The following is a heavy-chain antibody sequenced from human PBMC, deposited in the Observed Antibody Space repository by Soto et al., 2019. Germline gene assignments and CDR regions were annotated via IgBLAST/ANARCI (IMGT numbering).Heavy chain of an antibody. J-gene: IGHJ4*02. Sequence: EVQLLESGGGLVQPGGSLRLSCAASGFTVSGNYMTWVRQAPGKGLEWVSAMYSVGTTYYADSVKGRFTISRYNSKNTLYLQMNSLRAEDTAVYYCASAVTHERYFDYWGQGTLVTVSS. CDR2: MYSVGTT. CDR1: GFTVSGNY. D-gene: IGHD4-17*01. V-gene: IGHV3-66*01. CDR3: ASAVTHERYFDY.